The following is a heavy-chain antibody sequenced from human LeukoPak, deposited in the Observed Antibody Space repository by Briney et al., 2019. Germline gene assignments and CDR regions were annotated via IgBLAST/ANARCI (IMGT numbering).Heavy chain of an antibody. D-gene: IGHD3-9*01. CDR2: IRSKANSYAT. V-gene: IGHV3-73*01. J-gene: IGHJ3*02. Sequence: SGGSLRLSCAASGFTFSGSAMHWVRQASGKGLEWVGRIRSKANSYATAYAASVKGRFTISRDDSKNTAYLQMNSLKTEDTAVYYCTSYDILTGYYEPGYAFDIWGQGTMVTVSS. CDR3: TSYDILTGYYEPGYAFDI. CDR1: GFTFSGSA.